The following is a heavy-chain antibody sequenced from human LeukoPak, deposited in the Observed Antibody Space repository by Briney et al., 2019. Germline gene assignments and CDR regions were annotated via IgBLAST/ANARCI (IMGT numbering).Heavy chain of an antibody. CDR2: ISYDGSNK. Sequence: GGSLRLSGAASGFTFSSYAMHWVRQAPGKGLEWVAVISYDGSNKYYADSVKGRFTISRDNSKNTLYLQMNSLRAEDTAVYYCARDGSEYYYDSSGYLGYWGQGTLVTVSS. CDR3: ARDGSEYYYDSSGYLGY. CDR1: GFTFSSYA. J-gene: IGHJ4*02. V-gene: IGHV3-30-3*01. D-gene: IGHD3-22*01.